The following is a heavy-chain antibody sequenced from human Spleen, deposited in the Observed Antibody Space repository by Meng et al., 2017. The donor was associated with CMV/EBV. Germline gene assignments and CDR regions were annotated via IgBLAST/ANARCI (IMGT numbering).Heavy chain of an antibody. CDR2: IRSKAYGGTT. Sequence: GESLKISCTASGFTFGDYPMSWVRQAPGKGLEWVGFIRSKAYGGTTEYAASVKGRFTISRDDYKSIAYLQMNSLKTEDTAVYYCTRDPGGYTSGWYYFDYWGQGTLVTVSS. CDR1: GFTFGDYP. J-gene: IGHJ4*02. CDR3: TRDPGGYTSGWYYFDY. V-gene: IGHV3-49*04. D-gene: IGHD6-19*01.